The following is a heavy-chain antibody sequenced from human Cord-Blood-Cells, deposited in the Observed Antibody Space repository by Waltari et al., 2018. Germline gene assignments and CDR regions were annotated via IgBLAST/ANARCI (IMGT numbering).Heavy chain of an antibody. V-gene: IGHV1-69*01. J-gene: IGHJ3*02. CDR3: ARALVPSGSAFDI. CDR2: CIPIVVTA. D-gene: IGHD3-22*01. CDR1: GGTFRSSA. Sequence: QVQLVQSGAEVKKPGSSVKVSCKASGGTFRSSAISRVRQAHGQGLEWMGGCIPIVVTANYAQKFQGRVTIPADEATSTAYMELSSLGSEDTAVYYCARALVPSGSAFDIWGQGTMVTVSS.